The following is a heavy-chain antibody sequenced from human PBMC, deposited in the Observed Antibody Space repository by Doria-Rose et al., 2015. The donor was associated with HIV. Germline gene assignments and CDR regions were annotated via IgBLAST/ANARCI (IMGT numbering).Heavy chain of an antibody. J-gene: IGHJ4*02. CDR1: GISLSSHGMG. CDR2: ILSDDER. CDR3: ARIKSSRWYHKYYFDF. V-gene: IGHV2-26*01. D-gene: IGHD6-13*01. Sequence: ESGPVLVKPTETLTLTCTVSGISLSSHGMGVSWIRQPPGKALEWLASILSDDERSYKTSLKSRLTISGGTSKSQVVLTMTDMDPVGTATYYCARIKSSRWYHKYYFDFWGQGTLVIVSA.